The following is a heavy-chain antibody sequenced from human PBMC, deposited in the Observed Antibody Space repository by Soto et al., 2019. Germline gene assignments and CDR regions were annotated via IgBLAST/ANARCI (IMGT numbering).Heavy chain of an antibody. Sequence: SETLSVTCTLSGGSLRISDYYWGWIRQPPGKGLEWIGSIYYTGHTYFNVSLKSRVSISIDTSKHQSSLTLSSMPAADTAIYYCAGNRGISAAGRQGWFGPWGQGTLVMVSS. J-gene: IGHJ5*02. CDR1: GGSLRISDYY. D-gene: IGHD6-13*01. V-gene: IGHV4-39*01. CDR2: IYYTGHT. CDR3: AGNRGISAAGRQGWFGP.